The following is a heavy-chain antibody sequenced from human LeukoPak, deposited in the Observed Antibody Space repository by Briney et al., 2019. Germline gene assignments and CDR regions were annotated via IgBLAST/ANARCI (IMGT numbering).Heavy chain of an antibody. CDR1: GFTFSSYA. V-gene: IGHV3-23*01. Sequence: PGGSLRLSCAASGFTFSSYAMSWVRQAPGKGLEWVSAISGSGGSTYYADSVKGRFTISRDNSKNTLYLQMNSLRAEDTAVYYCARPNQYSSGWYEAWGQGTLVTVSS. CDR3: ARPNQYSSGWYEA. CDR2: ISGSGGST. D-gene: IGHD6-19*01. J-gene: IGHJ5*02.